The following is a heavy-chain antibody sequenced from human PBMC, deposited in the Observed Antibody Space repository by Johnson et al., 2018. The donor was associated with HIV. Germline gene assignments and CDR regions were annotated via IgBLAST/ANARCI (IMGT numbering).Heavy chain of an antibody. J-gene: IGHJ3*02. Sequence: QVQLVESGGGLVKPGGSLRLSCAASGFTFSDYYMSWIRQAPGKGLEWVSYISSSGSTIYYADSVKGRFTISRDNAKNSLYLQIHSLRVEDTAVYYCARDEPYELELRSIHACDIWGQGTMVTVSS. CDR2: ISSSGSTI. CDR3: ARDEPYELELRSIHACDI. V-gene: IGHV3-11*01. D-gene: IGHD1-7*01. CDR1: GFTFSDYY.